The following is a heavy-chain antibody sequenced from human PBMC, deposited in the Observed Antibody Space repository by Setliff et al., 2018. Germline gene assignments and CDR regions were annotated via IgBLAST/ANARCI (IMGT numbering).Heavy chain of an antibody. J-gene: IGHJ6*02. V-gene: IGHV4-59*01. CDR3: ARLSWVGLRYHGLDV. D-gene: IGHD3-10*01. Sequence: PSETLSLTCNVSGVSISNYYWSWIRQPPGKGLECIGYIQKSGGTNYNPSLKSRVTISVDTSTNQFSLKLRSVTAADTAVYYCARLSWVGLRYHGLDVWGQGTTVTVSS. CDR1: GVSISNYY. CDR2: IQKSGGT.